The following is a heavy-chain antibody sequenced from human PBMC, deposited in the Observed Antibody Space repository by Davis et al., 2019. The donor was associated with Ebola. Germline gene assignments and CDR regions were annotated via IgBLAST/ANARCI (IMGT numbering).Heavy chain of an antibody. V-gene: IGHV5-51*01. CDR1: GYSFTRYW. J-gene: IGHJ4*02. Sequence: GESLKISCKGSGYSFTRYWIGWVRQLPGKGLEWMGIIYPGDSDTRYSPSFQGQVTISADRSISTAYLQWSSLKASDTAMYYCARQITVTTDFDYWGQGTLVTVSS. CDR2: IYPGDSDT. D-gene: IGHD4-17*01. CDR3: ARQITVTTDFDY.